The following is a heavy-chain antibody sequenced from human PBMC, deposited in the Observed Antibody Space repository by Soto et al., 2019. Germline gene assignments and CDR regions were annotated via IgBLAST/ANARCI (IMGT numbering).Heavy chain of an antibody. CDR1: GFTFSSYA. Sequence: PGGSLRLSCAASGFTFSSYAMSWVRQAPGKGLEWVSAISGSGGSTYYADSVKGRFTISRDNSKNTLYLQMNSLRAEDTAVYYCAKANYDFWSAPTGYGMDGWGQGTTVTVSS. CDR2: ISGSGGST. J-gene: IGHJ6*02. V-gene: IGHV3-23*01. CDR3: AKANYDFWSAPTGYGMDG. D-gene: IGHD3-3*01.